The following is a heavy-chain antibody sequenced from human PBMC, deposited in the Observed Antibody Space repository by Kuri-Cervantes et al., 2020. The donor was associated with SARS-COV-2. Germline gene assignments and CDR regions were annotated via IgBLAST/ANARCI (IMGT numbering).Heavy chain of an antibody. CDR1: GGSFSVYY. J-gene: IGHJ4*02. CDR2: INHSGST. V-gene: IGHV4-34*01. Sequence: GSLRLSCAVYGGSFSVYYWSWIRRPPGKGLEWIGEINHSGSTNYNPSLKSRVTISVDTSKNQFSLKLRSVTAADTAVYYCARVRAKVGGNVDYWGQGTLVTVSS. D-gene: IGHD4-23*01. CDR3: ARVRAKVGGNVDY.